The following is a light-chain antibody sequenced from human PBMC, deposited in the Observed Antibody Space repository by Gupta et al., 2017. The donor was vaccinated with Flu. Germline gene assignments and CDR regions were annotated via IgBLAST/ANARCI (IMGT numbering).Light chain of an antibody. J-gene: IGKJ2*01. Sequence: DIQMTQFPSSLSASIGDRVTSTCRANQDISRWVAWYQQKPEKAPKSLIYAASTGKSGGPSRFSGSGSGTDFTLTISSRQPEDFATYYCQQDNSYPSTFGQGTXLDIK. V-gene: IGKV1D-16*01. CDR3: QQDNSYPST. CDR2: AAS. CDR1: QDISRW.